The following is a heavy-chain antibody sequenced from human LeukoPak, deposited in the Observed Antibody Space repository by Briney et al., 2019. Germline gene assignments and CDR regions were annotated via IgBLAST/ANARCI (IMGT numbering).Heavy chain of an antibody. V-gene: IGHV3-23*01. D-gene: IGHD3-16*01. CDR3: AKGAEIDL. J-gene: IGHJ5*02. Sequence: GGSLIISCATSGFTFTNYAMNWVRQAPGKGLEWVSAVTGPGDTTYYADSVKGRYFMSREDSKTTVYLQMNSLRAEDTAIYYCAKGAEIDLWGQGTLVTVSS. CDR2: VTGPGDTT. CDR1: GFTFTNYA.